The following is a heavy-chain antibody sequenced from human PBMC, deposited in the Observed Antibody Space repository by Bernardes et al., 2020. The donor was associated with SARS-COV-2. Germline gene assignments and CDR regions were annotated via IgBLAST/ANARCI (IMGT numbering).Heavy chain of an antibody. V-gene: IGHV2-5*02. CDR3: AHRVYGANGAFAF. J-gene: IGHJ3*01. CDR2: IYWDDDK. D-gene: IGHD4-17*01. CDR1: GFSFSATGVG. Sequence: SGPTLVKPTQTLTLTCPFSGFSFSATGVGVGWIRQTPGKALEWLALIYWDDDKRYRPSLKNRLTITEETSKNQVVLTMANMDPMDTATYFCAHRVYGANGAFAFWGQGIVVTVSS.